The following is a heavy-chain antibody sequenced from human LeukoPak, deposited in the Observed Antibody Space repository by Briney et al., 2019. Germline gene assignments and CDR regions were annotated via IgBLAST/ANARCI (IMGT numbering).Heavy chain of an antibody. V-gene: IGHV3-23*01. J-gene: IGHJ6*03. D-gene: IGHD1-14*01. CDR1: GFTFSSYE. CDR3: ATNSRRPHQYYMDV. CDR2: INGNGGDT. Sequence: GGSLRLSCAASGFTFSSYEMNWVRQAPGKGLEWVSAINGNGGDTYYAHSVKGRFTISRDNSKNTLYLQMTSLRVEDTAFYYCATNSRRPHQYYMDVWGKGTTVTVSS.